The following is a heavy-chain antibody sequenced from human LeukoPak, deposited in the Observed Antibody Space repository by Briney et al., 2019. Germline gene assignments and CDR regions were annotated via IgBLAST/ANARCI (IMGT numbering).Heavy chain of an antibody. CDR3: ARDLAMVRGVTRYNWFDP. V-gene: IGHV3-21*01. J-gene: IGHJ5*02. CDR2: ISSSSSYI. D-gene: IGHD3-10*01. CDR1: GFAFSSYS. Sequence: GGSLRLSCAASGFAFSSYSMNWVRQAPGKGLEWVSSISSSSSYIYYADSVKGRFTISRDNAKNSLYLQMNSLRAEDTAVYYCARDLAMVRGVTRYNWFDPWGQGTLVTVSS.